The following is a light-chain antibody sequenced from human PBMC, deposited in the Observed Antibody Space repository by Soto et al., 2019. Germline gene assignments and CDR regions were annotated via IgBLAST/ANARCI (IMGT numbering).Light chain of an antibody. V-gene: IGLV2-14*01. CDR2: HVS. CDR1: SSDVGTYKY. J-gene: IGLJ2*01. Sequence: QSALTQPASVSGSPGQSITISCTGTSSDVGTYKYVSWYQQHPGKAPKLMIYHVSYRPSGVSNRFSGSKSGNTASLTISGPQAEDEADYYCSSYTSSSTIIFGGGTKLTVL. CDR3: SSYTSSSTII.